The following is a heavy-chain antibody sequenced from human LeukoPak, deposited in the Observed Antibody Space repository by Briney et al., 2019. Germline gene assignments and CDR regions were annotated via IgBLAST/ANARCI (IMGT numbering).Heavy chain of an antibody. J-gene: IGHJ4*02. CDR3: AKGEPGIAAAGTNYFDY. CDR2: ISGSGGST. D-gene: IGHD6-13*01. V-gene: IGHV3-23*01. CDR1: GFTFTSYA. Sequence: GGSLRLSCAASGFTFTSYAMSWVRQALGKGLEWVSAISGSGGSTYYADSVKGRFTISRDNSKNTLYLQMNSLRAEDTAVYYCAKGEPGIAAAGTNYFDYWGQGTLVTVSS.